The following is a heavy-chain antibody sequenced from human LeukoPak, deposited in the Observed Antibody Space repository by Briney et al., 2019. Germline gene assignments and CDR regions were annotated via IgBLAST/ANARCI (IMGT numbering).Heavy chain of an antibody. CDR1: GGSISSYY. D-gene: IGHD1-26*01. CDR2: IYYSGST. V-gene: IGHV4-59*01. J-gene: IGHJ4*02. Sequence: SETLSLTRTVSGGSISSYYWSWIRQPPGKGLEWIGYIYYSGSTNYNPSLKSRVTISVDTSKNQFSLKLSSVTAADTAVYYCARDFMVGHGGFDYWGQGTLVTVSS. CDR3: ARDFMVGHGGFDY.